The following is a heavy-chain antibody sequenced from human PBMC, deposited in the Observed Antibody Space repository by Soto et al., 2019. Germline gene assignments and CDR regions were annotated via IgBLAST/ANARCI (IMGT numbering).Heavy chain of an antibody. V-gene: IGHV4-4*02. Sequence: SETLSLTCTVSGGSISSSNWWSWVRHPPGKGLEWIGEIHHSGSTNYNPSFKSRVTISVDKSKNQFSLKLSSVTAADTAVYYCASRRGIATTGNWFDPWGQGTLVTVSS. CDR1: GGSISSSNW. D-gene: IGHD6-13*01. J-gene: IGHJ5*02. CDR3: ASRRGIATTGNWFDP. CDR2: IHHSGST.